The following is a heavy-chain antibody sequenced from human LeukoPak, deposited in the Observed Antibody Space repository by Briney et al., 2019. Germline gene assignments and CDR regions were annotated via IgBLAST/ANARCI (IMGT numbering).Heavy chain of an antibody. Sequence: GGSLRLSCAASGFTFSSYWMSWVRQAPGPGQEWVANIKQDGSENYYVDSVKGRFTISRDNAKYSLYLQMNSPRAEDTAVYCCARDPSGLDAFDIWGQGTMVTVSS. CDR2: IKQDGSEN. D-gene: IGHD3-10*01. V-gene: IGHV3-7*01. CDR3: ARDPSGLDAFDI. J-gene: IGHJ3*02. CDR1: GFTFSSYW.